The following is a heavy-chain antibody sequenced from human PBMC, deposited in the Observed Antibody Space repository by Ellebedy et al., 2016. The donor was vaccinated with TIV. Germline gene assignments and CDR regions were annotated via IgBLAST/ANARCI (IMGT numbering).Heavy chain of an antibody. CDR1: GFTFSSYW. CDR3: ARNYGAPDH. CDR2: IDQDGSEK. D-gene: IGHD4-17*01. V-gene: IGHV3-7*01. Sequence: PGGSLRLSCAPSGFTFSSYWMRWVRQAPGKGLEWVANIDQDGSEKHYVDSVKGRFTISRDDGKNSLFLQMDSLRAEDTAVYYCARNYGAPDHWGQGTLVTVSS. J-gene: IGHJ5*02.